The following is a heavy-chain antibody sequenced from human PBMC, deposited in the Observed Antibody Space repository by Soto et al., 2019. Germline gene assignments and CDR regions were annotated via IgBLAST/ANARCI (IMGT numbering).Heavy chain of an antibody. CDR1: GGSISSYY. D-gene: IGHD3-3*01. CDR2: IYYSGST. CDR3: ARESSYYDFCSGSILPLGFDY. Sequence: PSETLSLTCTVSGGSISSYYWSWIRQPPGKGLEWIGYIYYSGSTNYNPSLKSRVTISVDTSKNQFSLKLSSVTAADTAVYYCARESSYYDFCSGSILPLGFDYWGQGTLVTVSS. V-gene: IGHV4-59*01. J-gene: IGHJ4*02.